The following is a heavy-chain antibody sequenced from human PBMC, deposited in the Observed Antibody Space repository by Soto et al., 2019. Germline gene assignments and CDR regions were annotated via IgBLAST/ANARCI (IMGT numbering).Heavy chain of an antibody. CDR3: ARRRAVWYAFEI. CDR1: GFTFSSSA. CDR2: ISSDGGNT. D-gene: IGHD2-21*01. V-gene: IGHV3-64*01. Sequence: EVQLVESGGDLVQPGGSLRLSCAASGFTFSSSAMHWVRQAPGKGLEYVSSISSDGGNTYYANSVKGRFTISRDNSKNILYLQMGRLRAEDMAVYYCARRRAVWYAFEIWGQGTMVTVSS. J-gene: IGHJ3*02.